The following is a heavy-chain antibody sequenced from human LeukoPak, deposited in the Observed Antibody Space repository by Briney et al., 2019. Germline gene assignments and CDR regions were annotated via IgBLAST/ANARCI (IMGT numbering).Heavy chain of an antibody. CDR1: GYTSSNHW. Sequence: PGGSLRLSCAASGYTSSNHWMSWVRQAPGKGVEWVANIKQDGSEKNYADSVRGRFTISRDNAKNSLYLQMNSLRAEDTAVYYCARDGYTTSSVFRDWGQGTLVTVSS. CDR3: ARDGYTTSSVFRD. D-gene: IGHD6-6*01. V-gene: IGHV3-7*01. J-gene: IGHJ4*02. CDR2: IKQDGSEK.